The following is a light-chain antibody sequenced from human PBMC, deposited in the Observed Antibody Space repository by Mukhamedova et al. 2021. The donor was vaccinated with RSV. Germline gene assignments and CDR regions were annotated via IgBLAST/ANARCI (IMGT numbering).Light chain of an antibody. CDR3: QQYGSLTWT. J-gene: IGKJ1*01. CDR1: PSISSSY. Sequence: LSCRASPSISSSYLAWYQQKPGQAPRLLIYGASSRATGIPDRFSGSGSGTDFTLTISRLEPADFAVYYCQQYGSLTWTFGQGTTV. CDR2: GAS. V-gene: IGKV3-20*01.